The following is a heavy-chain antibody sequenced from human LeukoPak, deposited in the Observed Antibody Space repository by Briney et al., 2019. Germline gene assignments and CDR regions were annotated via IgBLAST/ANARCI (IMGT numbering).Heavy chain of an antibody. CDR2: IYPSGGST. V-gene: IGHV1-46*01. J-gene: IGHJ5*02. D-gene: IGHD3-10*01. Sequence: ASVKVSCKASGDTFTNHYMHWVRQAPGQGLEWMGIIYPSGGSTSYAQKFQGRVSMARDATTSTLYMELSSLRLEDTAVYYCARVNVPPFGFGAGNWFDPWGQGTLVTVSS. CDR1: GDTFTNHY. CDR3: ARVNVPPFGFGAGNWFDP.